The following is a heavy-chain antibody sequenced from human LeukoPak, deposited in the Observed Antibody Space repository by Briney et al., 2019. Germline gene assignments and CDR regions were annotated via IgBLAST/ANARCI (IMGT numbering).Heavy chain of an antibody. Sequence: GGSLRLSCAASGFTFSDYYVSWIRQAPGKGLEWVSYISSSGSTIYYADSVKGRFTISRDNAKNSLYLQMNSLRAEDTAVYYCAGYSSSWYYYYYGMDVWGQGTTVTVSS. CDR2: ISSSGSTI. V-gene: IGHV3-11*01. D-gene: IGHD6-13*01. J-gene: IGHJ6*02. CDR1: GFTFSDYY. CDR3: AGYSSSWYYYYYGMDV.